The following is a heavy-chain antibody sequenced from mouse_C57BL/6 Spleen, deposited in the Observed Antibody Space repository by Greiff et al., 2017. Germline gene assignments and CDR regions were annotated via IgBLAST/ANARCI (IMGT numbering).Heavy chain of an antibody. V-gene: IGHV1-72*01. Sequence: VQLQQPGAELVKPGASVKLSCKASGYTFTSYWMHWVKQRPGRGLEWLGRIDPNSGGTKYNEKFKSKATLTVDKPSSTAYMQLSSLTSEDSAVYYCARWDYYGSSYGWYFDVWGTGTTVTVSS. J-gene: IGHJ1*03. CDR2: IDPNSGGT. CDR1: GYTFTSYW. CDR3: ARWDYYGSSYGWYFDV. D-gene: IGHD1-1*01.